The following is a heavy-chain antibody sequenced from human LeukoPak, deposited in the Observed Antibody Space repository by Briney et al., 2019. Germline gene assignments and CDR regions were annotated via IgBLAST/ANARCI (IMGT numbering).Heavy chain of an antibody. CDR3: AREYYYDSSGYYYVIDY. J-gene: IGHJ4*02. Sequence: SVKVSCKASGGTFSSYAISWVRQAPGQGLEWMGRIIPILGTANYAQKFQGRVTITTDESTSTAYMELSSLRSEDTAVYYCAREYYYDSSGYYYVIDYWGQGTLVTVSS. V-gene: IGHV1-69*11. CDR2: IIPILGTA. CDR1: GGTFSSYA. D-gene: IGHD3-22*01.